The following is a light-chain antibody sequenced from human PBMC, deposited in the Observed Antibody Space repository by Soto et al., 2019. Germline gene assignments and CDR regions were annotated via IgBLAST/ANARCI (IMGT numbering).Light chain of an antibody. CDR3: SSYTSSSTLV. CDR2: DVS. J-gene: IGLJ2*01. Sequence: QSALTQPASVSGSPGQSITISCTGINSDVGGYNYVSWYQQHPGKAPKLMIYDVSNRPSGVSNRFSGSKSGNTASLTISGLQAEDEADYYCSSYTSSSTLVFGGGTELTVL. CDR1: NSDVGGYNY. V-gene: IGLV2-14*03.